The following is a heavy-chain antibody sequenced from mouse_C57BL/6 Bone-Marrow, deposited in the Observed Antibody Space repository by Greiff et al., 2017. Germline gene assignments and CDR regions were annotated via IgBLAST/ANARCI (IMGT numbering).Heavy chain of an antibody. V-gene: IGHV1-19*01. CDR3: ARGPLLRGFAY. CDR1: GYTFTDYY. Sequence: EVQLQQSGPVLVKPGASVKMSGKASGYTFTDYYMNWVKQSHGKSLEWIGLINPYNGGTSYNQKFKGKATLTVDKSSSTAYMELNSLTSEDSAVYYCARGPLLRGFAYWGQGTLVTVSA. CDR2: INPYNGGT. J-gene: IGHJ3*01. D-gene: IGHD2-1*01.